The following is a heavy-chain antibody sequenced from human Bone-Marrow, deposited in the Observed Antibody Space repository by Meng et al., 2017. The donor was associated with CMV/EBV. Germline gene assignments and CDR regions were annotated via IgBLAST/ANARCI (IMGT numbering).Heavy chain of an antibody. CDR2: INARNGNT. CDR3: ARDSLRYCSSTSCYPYSNYEAHYYYGMDV. J-gene: IGHJ6*02. V-gene: IGHV1-3*01. Sequence: PGQRLEWMGWINARNGNTKYSQEFQGRVTIARDTSASTAYVELDSLRSEDTAVYYCARDSLRYCSSTSCYPYSNYEAHYYYGMDVWGQGTTVTVSS. D-gene: IGHD2-2*01.